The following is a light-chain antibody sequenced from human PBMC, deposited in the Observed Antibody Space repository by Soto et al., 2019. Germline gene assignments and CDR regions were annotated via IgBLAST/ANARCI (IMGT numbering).Light chain of an antibody. V-gene: IGKV1-12*01. CDR2: AAS. CDR1: QGISSW. J-gene: IGKJ2*01. CDR3: HHYGSSPPYT. Sequence: DIQMTQSPSSVSASVGDRVTITCRASQGISSWLAWYQQKPGKAPNLLIYAASSLHSGVPSRFSGSGSGTDFTLTISSLQPEDFAVYFCHHYGSSPPYTFGQGTKLDIK.